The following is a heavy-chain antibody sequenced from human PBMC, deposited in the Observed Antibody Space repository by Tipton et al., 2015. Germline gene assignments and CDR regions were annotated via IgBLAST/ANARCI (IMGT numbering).Heavy chain of an antibody. J-gene: IGHJ1*01. D-gene: IGHD3-22*01. CDR1: GGSFSDYY. CDR2: IYYSGST. V-gene: IGHV4-59*01. CDR3: ARASLIQGYYHDSSHYYLFNS. Sequence: TLSLTCTVSGGSFSDYYWSWIRQSPGEGLEWIGYIYYSGSTNYNPSLRSRVAMSMDTSKNQFSLQLSSVIAADTAVYYCARASLIQGYYHDSSHYYLFNSWGQGPLVPVSS.